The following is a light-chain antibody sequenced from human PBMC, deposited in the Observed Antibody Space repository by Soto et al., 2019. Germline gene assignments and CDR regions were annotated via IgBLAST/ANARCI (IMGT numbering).Light chain of an antibody. CDR1: QNVRNSY. CDR3: QQYGSSPRT. V-gene: IGKV3-20*01. Sequence: EIVLTQSPGTLSLSPGERATLSCWASQNVRNSYLAWYQQKPGQAPRLLIYDASSRATGIPYRFSGSGSGTDFSLTISSLERGDFAVYYCQQYGSSPRTFGQGTKVEIK. CDR2: DAS. J-gene: IGKJ1*01.